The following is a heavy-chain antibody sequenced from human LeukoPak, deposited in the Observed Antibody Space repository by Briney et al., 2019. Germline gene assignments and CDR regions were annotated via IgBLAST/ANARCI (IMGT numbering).Heavy chain of an antibody. CDR2: IYYSGST. CDR1: GGSISSYY. D-gene: IGHD5-18*01. J-gene: IGHJ4*02. Sequence: KTSETLSLTCTVSGGSISSYYWSWIRQPPGKGLEWIGYIYYSGSTNYNPSLKSRVTISVDTSKNQFSLKLSSVTAADTAVYYCARGAAGYSYGWGQGTLVTVSS. V-gene: IGHV4-59*01. CDR3: ARGAAGYSYG.